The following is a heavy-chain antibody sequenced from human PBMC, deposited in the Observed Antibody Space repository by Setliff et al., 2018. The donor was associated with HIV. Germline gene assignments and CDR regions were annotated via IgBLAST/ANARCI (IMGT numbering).Heavy chain of an antibody. J-gene: IGHJ3*02. D-gene: IGHD2-21*02. CDR1: GGTLSSYS. CDR2: IIPILGST. V-gene: IGHV1-69*13. Sequence: GASVKVSCKTSGGTLSSYSINWVRQAPGKGLEWMGGIIPILGSTNYAQNFQDRVTIIAEASTSTAYMELSSLRSEDTAVYYCAKSVRRRVVTAVDAFDIWGQGTMVTVS. CDR3: AKSVRRRVVTAVDAFDI.